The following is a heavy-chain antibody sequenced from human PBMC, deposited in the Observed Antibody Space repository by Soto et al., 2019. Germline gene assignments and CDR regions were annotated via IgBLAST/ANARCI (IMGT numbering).Heavy chain of an antibody. CDR1: GGSFSGYY. D-gene: IGHD1-7*01. V-gene: IGHV4-34*01. CDR2: INHSGST. CDR3: ARGGYNWNYVWGGHTSNWFDP. Sequence: SETLSLTCAVYGGSFSGYYWSWIRQPPGKGLEWIGEINHSGSTNYNPSLKSRVTISVDTSKNQFSLKLGSVTAADTAVYYCARGGYNWNYVWGGHTSNWFDPWGQGTLVTVSS. J-gene: IGHJ5*02.